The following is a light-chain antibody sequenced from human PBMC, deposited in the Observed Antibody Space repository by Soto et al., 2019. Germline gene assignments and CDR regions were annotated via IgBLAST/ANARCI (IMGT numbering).Light chain of an antibody. Sequence: QSALTQPASVSGSPGQSITISCTGTSSDIGSYNYVSWYQQNPGKVPKLIIYEVSNRPSGISNRFSGSKSGNTASLTISGLQAEGEADYYCSAYTTTNTRVVFGGGTKLTVL. CDR1: SSDIGSYNY. CDR3: SAYTTTNTRVV. V-gene: IGLV2-14*01. J-gene: IGLJ2*01. CDR2: EVS.